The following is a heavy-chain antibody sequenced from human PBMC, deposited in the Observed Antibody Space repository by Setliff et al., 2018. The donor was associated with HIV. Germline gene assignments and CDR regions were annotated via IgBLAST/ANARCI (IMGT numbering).Heavy chain of an antibody. V-gene: IGHV4-39*01. CDR2: IYYRGST. D-gene: IGHD6-13*01. Sequence: SETLSLTCTVSGGSISSSSHYWGWIRQPPGKGLQWIGSIYYRGSTYYNPSLKSRVTISVDTSKNQFSLKLGSVTAADTALYYCARGRYRSRWYASDHYYIDVWGKGTTVTVSS. J-gene: IGHJ6*03. CDR1: GGSISSSSHY. CDR3: ARGRYRSRWYASDHYYIDV.